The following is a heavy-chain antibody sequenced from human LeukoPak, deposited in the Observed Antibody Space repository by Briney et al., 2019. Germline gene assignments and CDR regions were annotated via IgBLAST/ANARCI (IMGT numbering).Heavy chain of an antibody. Sequence: GGSLRLSCAASGFTFSSYWMSWLRQAPGKGLEWVTNIDPAGSGQYYVDSVKGRFTISRDNAKNSLYLQMNSLRAEDTAVYYCARPHCGGGTCYDYWGQGTLVTVS. CDR1: GFTFSSYW. CDR3: ARPHCGGGTCYDY. CDR2: IDPAGSGQ. D-gene: IGHD2-15*01. J-gene: IGHJ4*02. V-gene: IGHV3-7*03.